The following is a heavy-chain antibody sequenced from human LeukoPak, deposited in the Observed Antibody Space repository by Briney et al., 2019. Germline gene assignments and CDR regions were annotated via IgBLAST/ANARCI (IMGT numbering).Heavy chain of an antibody. Sequence: GGSLRLSCAASGFTFSSYAMSWVRQAPGKGLEWVSAISGSGGSTYYADSVKGRFTISRDNSKNTLYLQMNSLRAEDTAVYYCTEGGTGWNYFDCWGQGTLVTVSS. CDR2: ISGSGGST. D-gene: IGHD6-19*01. V-gene: IGHV3-23*01. CDR3: TEGGTGWNYFDC. CDR1: GFTFSSYA. J-gene: IGHJ4*02.